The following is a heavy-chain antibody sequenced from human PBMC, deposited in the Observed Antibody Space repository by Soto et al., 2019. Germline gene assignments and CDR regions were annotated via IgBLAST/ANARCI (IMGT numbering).Heavy chain of an antibody. V-gene: IGHV1-69*12. CDR3: ARGGSDYEGSGYYQGHV. CDR2: IVPIFGA. Sequence: QVQLVQSGAEVKKPGSSVKVSCKSSGCTFSNYGFSWVRQAPGQGLECMGVIVPIFGAEHPQKFQGRVTMTADESTHTVFLELRGLRSEDTSVYDCARGGSDYEGSGYYQGHVWGQGTTVTVSS. CDR1: GCTFSNYG. J-gene: IGHJ6*02. D-gene: IGHD3-22*01.